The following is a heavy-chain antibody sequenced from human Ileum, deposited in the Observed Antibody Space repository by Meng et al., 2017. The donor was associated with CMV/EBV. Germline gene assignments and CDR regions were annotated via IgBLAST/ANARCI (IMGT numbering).Heavy chain of an antibody. CDR2: IYYSGST. J-gene: IGHJ5*02. D-gene: IGHD3-3*01. V-gene: IGHV4-59*01. Sequence: SEILSLTCTVSGGSISSYYWSWIRQPPGKGLEWIGYIYYSGSTNYNPSLKSRVTISVDTSKNQFSLRLSSVTAADTAVYYCARDTSHYDFWSSVYNNWFDPWGQGTLVTVSS. CDR1: GGSISSYY. CDR3: ARDTSHYDFWSSVYNNWFDP.